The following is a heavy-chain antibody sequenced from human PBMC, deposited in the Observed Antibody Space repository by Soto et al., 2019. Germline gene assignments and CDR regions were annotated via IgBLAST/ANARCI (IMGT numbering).Heavy chain of an antibody. Sequence: PGESLKISSEASGYSFRNFWIGWVRQMPGKGLEWMGIIYPGDSDTTYSPSFQGQVTISVDKSISTAYLQLSSLKASDSAIYFCARQYGVSLDYWGQGTPVTVSS. CDR1: GYSFRNFW. CDR2: IYPGDSDT. J-gene: IGHJ4*02. CDR3: ARQYGVSLDY. V-gene: IGHV5-51*01. D-gene: IGHD3-10*01.